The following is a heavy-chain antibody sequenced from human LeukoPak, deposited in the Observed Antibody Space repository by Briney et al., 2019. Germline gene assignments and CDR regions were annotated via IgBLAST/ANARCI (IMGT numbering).Heavy chain of an antibody. CDR1: GFTFSSYA. J-gene: IGHJ4*02. CDR2: ISSNGGST. CDR3: ARAENYDFWSGYHVGY. Sequence: GGSLRLSCAASGFTFSSYAMHWVRQAPGKGLEYVSAISSNGGSTYYANSVKGRFTISRDNSKNTLYLQMGSLRAEDMAVYYCARAENYDFWSGYHVGYWGQGTLVTVSS. D-gene: IGHD3-3*01. V-gene: IGHV3-64*01.